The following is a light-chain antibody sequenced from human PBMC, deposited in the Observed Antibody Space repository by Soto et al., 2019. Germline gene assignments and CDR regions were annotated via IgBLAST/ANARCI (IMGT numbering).Light chain of an antibody. CDR2: SIS. CDR3: QQSYSVPLT. CDR1: QVPKNY. V-gene: IGKV1-39*01. Sequence: DIQMTQSPSSLSASVGDRVTITCRASQVPKNYVNWYQHKPGKAPRLLIYSISTLQGGVPSRFSGSGSGTDFTLIISPLQPEDFATYYWQQSYSVPLTFGGGTKVEIK. J-gene: IGKJ4*01.